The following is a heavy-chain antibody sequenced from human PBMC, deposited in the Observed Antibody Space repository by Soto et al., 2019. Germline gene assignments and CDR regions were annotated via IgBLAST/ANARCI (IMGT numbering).Heavy chain of an antibody. CDR3: ARITTLAVAGTYYYYYGMDV. J-gene: IGHJ6*02. CDR2: IFSNDEK. D-gene: IGHD6-19*01. Sequence: ESGPTLVNPTETLTLTCTVSGFSLSNARMGVSWIRQPPGKALEWLAHIFSNDEKSYSTSLKSRLTISKDTSKSQVVLTMTNMDPVDTATYYCARITTLAVAGTYYYYYGMDVWGQGTTVTVSS. CDR1: GFSLSNARMG. V-gene: IGHV2-26*01.